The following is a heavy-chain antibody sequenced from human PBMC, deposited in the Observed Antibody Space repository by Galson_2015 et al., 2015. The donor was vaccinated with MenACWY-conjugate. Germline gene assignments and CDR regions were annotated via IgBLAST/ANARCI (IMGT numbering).Heavy chain of an antibody. J-gene: IGHJ4*02. CDR2: FSGSGGRT. D-gene: IGHD6-19*01. Sequence: SLRLSCAASGFTFSSHAMSWVRQAPGKGLEWVSAFSGSGGRTCYADSVKGRFTISRDNSKKMLYLQMNGLRAEDTAVYYCAKDRQPDSGWNFDYWGQGTLVTVSS. CDR3: AKDRQPDSGWNFDY. CDR1: GFTFSSHA. V-gene: IGHV3-23*01.